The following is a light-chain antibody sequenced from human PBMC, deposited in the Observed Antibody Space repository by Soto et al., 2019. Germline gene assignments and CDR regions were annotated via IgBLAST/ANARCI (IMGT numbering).Light chain of an antibody. V-gene: IGLV3-1*01. CDR1: KLGNKY. CDR2: QDN. J-gene: IGLJ2*01. CDR3: QAWDSGVV. Sequence: SYELTQPSSVSVSPGQTASITCSGDKLGNKYTCWYQQKPGQSPVVVIYQDNKRPSGIPERFSGSNSGNTATLTISGTQAMDEADYYCQAWDSGVVFGGGTKLTVL.